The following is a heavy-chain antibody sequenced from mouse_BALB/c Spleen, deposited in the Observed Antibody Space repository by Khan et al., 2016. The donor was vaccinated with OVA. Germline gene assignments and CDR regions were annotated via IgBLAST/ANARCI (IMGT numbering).Heavy chain of an antibody. CDR3: SRSNGNYWFAY. V-gene: IGHV9-3-1*01. CDR2: INTYTGEA. Sequence: QIQLVQSGPELKKPGETVKISCKASGYTITDYGMNWVKQAPGKGLKWMGWINTYTGEATYADDFKGRFAFSLETSASTAYLQINNLKTEDTATYFCSRSNGNYWFAYWGQGTLVTVSA. D-gene: IGHD2-1*01. CDR1: GYTITDYG. J-gene: IGHJ3*01.